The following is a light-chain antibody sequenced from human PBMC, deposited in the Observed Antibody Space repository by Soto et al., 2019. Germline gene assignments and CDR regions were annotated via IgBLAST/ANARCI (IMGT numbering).Light chain of an antibody. CDR3: SSYAGSNNPYV. V-gene: IGLV2-8*01. J-gene: IGLJ1*01. Sequence: QCVLTQPPSASGSPGQSVTISCTGTSSDVGGYNYVSWYQQHPGKAPKLMIYEVSKRPSGVPDRFSGSKSGNTASLTVSGLQAEDEADYYCSSYAGSNNPYVFGTGTKLTVL. CDR2: EVS. CDR1: SSDVGGYNY.